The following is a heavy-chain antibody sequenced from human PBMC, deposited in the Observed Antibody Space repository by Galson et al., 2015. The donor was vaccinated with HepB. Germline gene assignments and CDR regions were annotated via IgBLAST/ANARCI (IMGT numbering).Heavy chain of an antibody. Sequence: SLRLSCAASGFTFSSYAMSWVRQAPGKGLEWVSAISGSGGSTYYADSVKGRFTISRDNSKNTLYLQMNSLRAEDTAVYYCAKDGGGAVFGGYDYYYGMDVWGQGTTVTVSS. CDR3: AKDGGGAVFGGYDYYYGMDV. CDR1: GFTFSSYA. CDR2: ISGSGGST. V-gene: IGHV3-23*01. J-gene: IGHJ6*02. D-gene: IGHD3-10*01.